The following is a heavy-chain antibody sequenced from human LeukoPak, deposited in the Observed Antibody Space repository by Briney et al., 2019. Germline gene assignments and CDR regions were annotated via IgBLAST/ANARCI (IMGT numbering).Heavy chain of an antibody. CDR2: ISHDGNNK. J-gene: IGHJ3*02. Sequence: GRSLRLSCAASGFTFSDYGMNWVRQAPGKGLEWVAVISHDGNNKYYGDSVKGRFTLSRDNSKNTLYLQMNSLRAEDTAVYYCAREQYSSGSAFDIWGQGTMVTVSS. D-gene: IGHD6-19*01. CDR1: GFTFSDYG. CDR3: AREQYSSGSAFDI. V-gene: IGHV3-30*03.